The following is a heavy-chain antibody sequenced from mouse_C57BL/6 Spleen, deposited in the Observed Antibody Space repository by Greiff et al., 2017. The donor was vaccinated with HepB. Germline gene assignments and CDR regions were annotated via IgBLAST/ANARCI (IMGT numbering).Heavy chain of an antibody. V-gene: IGHV1-64*01. D-gene: IGHD2-1*01. Sequence: VQLQQPGAELVKPGASVKLSCKASGYTFTSYWMHWVKQRPGQGLEWIGMIHPNSGSTNYNEKFKSKATLTVDKSSSTAYMQLSSLTSEDSAVYYCAREDGNYVNYYAMDYWGQGTSVTVSS. CDR2: IHPNSGST. CDR1: GYTFTSYW. CDR3: AREDGNYVNYYAMDY. J-gene: IGHJ4*01.